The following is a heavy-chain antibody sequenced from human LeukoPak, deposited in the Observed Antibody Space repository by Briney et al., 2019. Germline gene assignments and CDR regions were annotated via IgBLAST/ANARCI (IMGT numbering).Heavy chain of an antibody. CDR3: ARDPDTATNGDY. D-gene: IGHD5-18*01. CDR1: GGSISSYY. Sequence: SETLSLTCTVSGGSISSYYWSWIRQPPGKGLEWIGSIYYSGSTYYNPSLKSRVTISVDTSKNQFSLKLSSVTAADTAVYYCARDPDTATNGDYWGQGTLVTVSS. J-gene: IGHJ4*02. V-gene: IGHV4-39*07. CDR2: IYYSGST.